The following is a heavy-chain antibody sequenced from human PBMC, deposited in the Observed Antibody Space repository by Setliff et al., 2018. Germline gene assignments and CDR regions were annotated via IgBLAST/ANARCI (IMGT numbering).Heavy chain of an antibody. V-gene: IGHV3-73*01. J-gene: IGHJ6*03. CDR3: ARRGVGMGMDV. CDR2: VRRNTNSYAT. Sequence: GGSLRLSCADSGFTFSTYAMHWVRRAHGKGLEWVGRVRRNTNSYATAYSASLKGRFTISRDDGKKKAYLQMNSLQSEGTAVYYCARRGVGMGMDVWGKGTTVTVSS. D-gene: IGHD2-2*01. CDR1: GFTFSTYA.